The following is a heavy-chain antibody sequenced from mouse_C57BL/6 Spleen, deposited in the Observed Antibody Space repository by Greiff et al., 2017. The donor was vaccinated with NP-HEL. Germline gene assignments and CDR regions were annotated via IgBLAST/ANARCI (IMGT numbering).Heavy chain of an antibody. CDR1: GFTFSSYA. D-gene: IGHD1-1*01. CDR2: ISSGGDYI. J-gene: IGHJ4*01. Sequence: EVQRVESGEGLVKPGGSLKLSCAASGFTFSSYAMSWVRQTPEKRLEWVAYISSGGDYIYYADTVKGRFTISRDNARNTLYLQMSSLKSEDTAMYYCTRDYYYGSPDYYAMDYWGQGTSVTVSS. CDR3: TRDYYYGSPDYYAMDY. V-gene: IGHV5-9-1*02.